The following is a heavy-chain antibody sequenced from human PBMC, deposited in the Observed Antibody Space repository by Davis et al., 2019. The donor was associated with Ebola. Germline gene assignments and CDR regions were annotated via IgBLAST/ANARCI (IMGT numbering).Heavy chain of an antibody. CDR2: IHYSGNT. J-gene: IGHJ3*02. V-gene: IGHV4-31*03. CDR3: ARADCSGGSCDAGSFDI. D-gene: IGHD2-15*01. Sequence: PSETLSLTCTVSGGSINSDGYYWTWIRQHPGKGLEWIGYIHYSGNTYYNPSLKSRVTISVDTSKNQFSLRLSSVIAADTAVYYCARADCSGGSCDAGSFDIWGQGTMVTVSS. CDR1: GGSINSDGYY.